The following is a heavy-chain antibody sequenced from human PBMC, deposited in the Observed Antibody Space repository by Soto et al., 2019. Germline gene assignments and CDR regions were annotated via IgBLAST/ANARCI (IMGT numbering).Heavy chain of an antibody. D-gene: IGHD5-18*01. Sequence: QVQLQESDPGLVKPSQTLSLTCTVSGGSISSGGYYWSWIRQHPGKGLEWIGYIYYRGSTYYNPSLKSRVTISVDTSKNQFSLKLSSVTAADTAVYYCARSGYSYGPNPLLYWGQGTLVTVSS. J-gene: IGHJ4*02. CDR2: IYYRGST. V-gene: IGHV4-31*03. CDR3: ARSGYSYGPNPLLY. CDR1: GGSISSGGYY.